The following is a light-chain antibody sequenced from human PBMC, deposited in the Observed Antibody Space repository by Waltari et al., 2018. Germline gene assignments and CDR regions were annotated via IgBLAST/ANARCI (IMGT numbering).Light chain of an antibody. CDR3: CSDAGSGTYV. V-gene: IGLV2-23*02. CDR2: EVT. CDR1: SSDIGKYIS. Sequence: QSALTQPASVSGSPGQSITIPCTGTSSDIGKYISVHWYQHLPGKVPKVMISEVTKRPSGVSNRFSGSKSGNTSSLTISGLQADDEAEYYCCSDAGSGTYVFGTGTKLTV. J-gene: IGLJ1*01.